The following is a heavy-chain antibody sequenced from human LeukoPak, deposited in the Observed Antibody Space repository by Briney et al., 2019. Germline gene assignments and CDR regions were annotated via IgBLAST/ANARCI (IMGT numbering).Heavy chain of an antibody. Sequence: PSETLSLTCTVSGGSISSYYWSWIRQPPGKGLGWIGYIYYSGSTNYNPSLKSRVTISVDTSKNQFSLKLSSVTAADTAVYYCARSYSPAAGSPYYYYYYMDVWGKGTTVTVSS. J-gene: IGHJ6*03. CDR1: GGSISSYY. V-gene: IGHV4-59*01. CDR2: IYYSGST. CDR3: ARSYSPAAGSPYYYYYYMDV. D-gene: IGHD6-13*01.